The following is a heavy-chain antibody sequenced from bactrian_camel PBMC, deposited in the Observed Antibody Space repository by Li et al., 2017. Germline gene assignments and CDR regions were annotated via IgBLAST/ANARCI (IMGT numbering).Heavy chain of an antibody. CDR2: IGMYGST. V-gene: IGHV3S53*01. J-gene: IGHJ4*01. Sequence: VQLVESGGGLVQPGGSLRLSCAASGYTGRSCMGWFRQAPGNEREGVAVIGMYGSTTYADSVKGRFTVSKDNAKNTLYLQMNNLKPEDSAMYYCAADNIPAEGCLSSLATESPVYVGQGTQVTVS. CDR1: GYTGRSC. D-gene: IGHD4*01.